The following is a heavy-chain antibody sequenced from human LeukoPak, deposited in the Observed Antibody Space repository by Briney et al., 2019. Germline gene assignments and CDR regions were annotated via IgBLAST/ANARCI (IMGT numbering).Heavy chain of an antibody. CDR2: IIPIFGTA. V-gene: IGHV1-69*05. D-gene: IGHD3-22*01. Sequence: GASVKVSCKASGGTFSSYAISWVRQAPGQGLEWMGGIIPIFGTANYAQKFQGRVTMTRDTSTSTVYMELSSLRSEDTAVYYCAREQYYSDSSGYTTLFDYWGQGTLVTVSS. CDR1: GGTFSSYA. CDR3: AREQYYSDSSGYTTLFDY. J-gene: IGHJ4*02.